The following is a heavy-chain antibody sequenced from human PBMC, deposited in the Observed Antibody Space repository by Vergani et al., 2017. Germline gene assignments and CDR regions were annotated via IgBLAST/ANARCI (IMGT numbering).Heavy chain of an antibody. CDR1: GFTFSSYA. CDR3: ARVQCGGDCYYYYMDV. D-gene: IGHD2-21*01. CDR2: ISYDGSNK. Sequence: QVQLVESGGGVVQPGRSLRLSCAASGFTFSSYAMHWVRQAPGKGLEWVAVISYDGSNKYYADSVKGRFTISRDNSKNTLYLQMNSLRAEDTAVYYCARVQCGGDCYYYYMDVWGKGTTVTVS. J-gene: IGHJ6*03. V-gene: IGHV3-30-3*01.